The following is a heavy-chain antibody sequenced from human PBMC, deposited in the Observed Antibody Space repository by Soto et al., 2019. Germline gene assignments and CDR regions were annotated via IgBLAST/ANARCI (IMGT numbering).Heavy chain of an antibody. CDR2: INHSGST. V-gene: IGHV4-34*01. D-gene: IGHD2-2*01. J-gene: IGHJ6*03. CDR3: AREQYCSSTRCYGVHYYYYMYV. CDR1: GGSFRGYY. Sequence: QVQLQQWGAGLLKPSETLSLTCAVYGGSFRGYYWSWIRQPPGKGLEWIGEINHSGSTNYNPSLKSRVTISVDPSKNQFSLKLSSVTAADTAVYYCAREQYCSSTRCYGVHYYYYMYVWGKGTTVTVSS.